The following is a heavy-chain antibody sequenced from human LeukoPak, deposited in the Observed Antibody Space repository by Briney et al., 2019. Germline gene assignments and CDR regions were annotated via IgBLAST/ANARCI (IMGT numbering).Heavy chain of an antibody. V-gene: IGHV3-48*02. CDR1: GFPFSSYS. CDR3: ARGGTTVVNRYSFDY. CDR2: ISSSSSNI. J-gene: IGHJ4*02. D-gene: IGHD4-23*01. Sequence: GGSLRLSCAASGFPFSSYSMNWVRHAPGKGLEWVSYISSSSSNIYYADSVKGRFTISRDNAKNSLYLQMNSLRDEDTAVYYCARGGTTVVNRYSFDYWGQGTLVTVSS.